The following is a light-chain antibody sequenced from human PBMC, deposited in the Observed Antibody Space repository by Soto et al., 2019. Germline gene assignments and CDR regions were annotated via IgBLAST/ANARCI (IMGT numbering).Light chain of an antibody. J-gene: IGKJ1*01. V-gene: IGKV4-1*01. CDR2: WAS. Sequence: IVMTHSPDSLSVSLGERATINCKSSQSVLYSSNNNNYIAWYQQKPGQPPKLLIYWASTRESGVPDRFSGSGSGTDFTLTISSLRAADVAVYYCQQYYSTPWTFGQGTKVDIK. CDR3: QQYYSTPWT. CDR1: QSVLYSSNNNNY.